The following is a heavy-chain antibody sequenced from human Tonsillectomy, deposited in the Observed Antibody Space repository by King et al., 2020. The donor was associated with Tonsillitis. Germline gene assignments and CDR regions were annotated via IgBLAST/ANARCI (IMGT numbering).Heavy chain of an antibody. CDR2: INHSGST. Sequence: VQLQQWGAGLLKPSETLSLTCAVYGGSFSGYYWSWIRQPPGKGLEWIGEINHSGSTNYNPSLKSRVTISVDTSKNQFSLKLSSVTAADTAVYYCARGALGKNSLDYWGRGTLVTVSS. CDR3: ARGALGKNSLDY. CDR1: GGSFSGYY. J-gene: IGHJ4*02. V-gene: IGHV4-34*01. D-gene: IGHD7-27*01.